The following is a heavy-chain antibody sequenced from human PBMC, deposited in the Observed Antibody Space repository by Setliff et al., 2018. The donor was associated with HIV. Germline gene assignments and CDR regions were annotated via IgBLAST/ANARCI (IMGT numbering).Heavy chain of an antibody. CDR2: MNPNSGNT. D-gene: IGHD3-3*01. CDR3: ARGHLDYNFWDEVLGNWFDP. V-gene: IGHV1-8*02. J-gene: IGHJ5*02. CDR1: GYTFTNYD. Sequence: ASVKVSCKASGYTFTNYDINWVRQAPGQGLEWMGWMNPNSGNTGYAQKFQGRVTMTRNTSIRTAYMELSSLRSEDTAVYYCARGHLDYNFWDEVLGNWFDPWGRGTLVTVSS.